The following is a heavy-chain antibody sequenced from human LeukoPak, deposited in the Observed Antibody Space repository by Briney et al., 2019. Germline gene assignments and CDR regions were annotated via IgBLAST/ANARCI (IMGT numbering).Heavy chain of an antibody. V-gene: IGHV1-69*05. D-gene: IGHD3-22*01. CDR3: ARAFHYYDSSGPNLGY. CDR2: IIPIFGTA. CDR1: GGTFSSYA. J-gene: IGHJ4*02. Sequence: ASVKVSCKASGGTFSSYAISWVRQAPGQGLEWMGRIIPIFGTANYAQKFQGRVTITTDESTSTAYMELSSLRSEDTAVYYCARAFHYYDSSGPNLGYWGQGTLVTVSS.